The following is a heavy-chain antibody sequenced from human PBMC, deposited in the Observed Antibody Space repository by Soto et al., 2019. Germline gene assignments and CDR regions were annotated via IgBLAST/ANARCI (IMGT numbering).Heavy chain of an antibody. D-gene: IGHD2-15*01. CDR3: ARDGGTQGYCSGGSCQGYYYYGMDV. J-gene: IGHJ6*02. Sequence: ASVKVSCKASGYTFTSYGISWVRQAPGQGLEWMGWISAYNGNTNYAQKLQGRVTMTTDTSTSTAYRELRSLRSDDTAVYYCARDGGTQGYCSGGSCQGYYYYGMDVWGQGTTVTVSS. V-gene: IGHV1-18*01. CDR1: GYTFTSYG. CDR2: ISAYNGNT.